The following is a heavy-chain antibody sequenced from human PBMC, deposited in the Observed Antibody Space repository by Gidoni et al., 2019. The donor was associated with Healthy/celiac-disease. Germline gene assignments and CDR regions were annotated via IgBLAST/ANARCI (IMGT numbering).Heavy chain of an antibody. Sequence: QLQLQESGPGLVKPSETLSLTCTVSGGSISSSSYYWGWIRQPPGKGLEWIGSIYYSGSTYYNPSLKRRVTISVDTSKNQFSLKLSSVTAADTAVYYCARGHEGRWQWRVPSQFDPWGQGTLVTVSS. CDR1: GGSISSSSYY. CDR2: IYYSGST. J-gene: IGHJ5*02. V-gene: IGHV4-39*01. CDR3: ARGHEGRWQWRVPSQFDP. D-gene: IGHD6-19*01.